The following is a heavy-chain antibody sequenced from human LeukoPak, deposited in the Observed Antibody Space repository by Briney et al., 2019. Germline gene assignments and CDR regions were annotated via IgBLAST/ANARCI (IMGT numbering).Heavy chain of an antibody. J-gene: IGHJ4*02. CDR2: ISSSSSTI. Sequence: PGGSLRLSCAASGFTFSSYSMNWVRQAPGKGLEWVSYISSSSSTIYYADSVKGRFTISRDNARNSLYLQMNSLRADDTAVYYCARDYYGSHDYWGQGALVTVSS. CDR3: ARDYYGSHDY. CDR1: GFTFSSYS. V-gene: IGHV3-48*04. D-gene: IGHD3-10*01.